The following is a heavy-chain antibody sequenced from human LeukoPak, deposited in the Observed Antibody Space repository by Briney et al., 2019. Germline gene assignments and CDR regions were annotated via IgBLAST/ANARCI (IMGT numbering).Heavy chain of an antibody. D-gene: IGHD1-1*01. Sequence: SETLSLTCSVSGASISSHYWSWIRQPPGKGLEWIGYIYYSGSTNYNPSLKSRVTISVDTSKNQFSLKLSSVTAADTAVYYCARVSAAWILFAFDIWGQGTMVTVSS. CDR2: IYYSGST. J-gene: IGHJ3*02. CDR1: GASISSHY. CDR3: ARVSAAWILFAFDI. V-gene: IGHV4-59*11.